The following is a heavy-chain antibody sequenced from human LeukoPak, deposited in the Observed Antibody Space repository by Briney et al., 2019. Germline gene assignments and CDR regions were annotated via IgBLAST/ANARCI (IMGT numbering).Heavy chain of an antibody. Sequence: PEGSLRLSCAASGFTFIGYAMNWVRQAPGKGLEWVSYISGTSSTVYYADSVQGRFTISRDNAKNSLYLQMNSLRDEDTAVYYCARNYYASGTYYLNDYWGQGTLVTVSS. V-gene: IGHV3-48*02. D-gene: IGHD3-10*01. CDR3: ARNYYASGTYYLNDY. CDR2: ISGTSSTV. J-gene: IGHJ4*02. CDR1: GFTFIGYA.